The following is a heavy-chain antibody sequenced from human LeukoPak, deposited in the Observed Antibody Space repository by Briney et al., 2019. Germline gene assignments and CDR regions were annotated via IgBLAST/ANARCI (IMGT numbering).Heavy chain of an antibody. CDR2: VSPNSGKT. CDR3: VRGYFNWNYAGVGEYYYMDV. V-gene: IGHV1-8*02. D-gene: IGHD1-7*01. CDR1: GHTFTTYV. J-gene: IGHJ6*03. Sequence: GASVKVSCKASGHTFTTYVMHWVRQASGQGLEWMGWVSPNSGKTAYAQKFQGRVTMTRDTSISTGYMELSSLRSEDTAVYYCVRGYFNWNYAGVGEYYYMDVWGKGTTVTVSS.